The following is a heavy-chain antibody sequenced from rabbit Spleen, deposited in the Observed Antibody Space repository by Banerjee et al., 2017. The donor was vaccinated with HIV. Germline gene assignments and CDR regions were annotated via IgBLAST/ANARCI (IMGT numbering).Heavy chain of an antibody. CDR2: AYGGSSGNT. CDR1: GFSFNSGYD. J-gene: IGHJ4*01. CDR3: ARGDTGVGLGDVFTVAYYLNL. Sequence: QSLEESGGGLVKPGASLTLTCKASGFSFNSGYDMCWVRQAPGKGPEWVACAYGGSSGNTYSATWAKGRFTVSKTASTTVTLQMTRLTAADTATYFCARGDTGVGLGDVFTVAYYLNLWGQGTLVTVS. D-gene: IGHD5-1*01. V-gene: IGHV1S40*01.